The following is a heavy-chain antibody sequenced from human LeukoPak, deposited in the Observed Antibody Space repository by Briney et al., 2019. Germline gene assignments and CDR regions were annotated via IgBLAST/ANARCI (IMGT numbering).Heavy chain of an antibody. V-gene: IGHV3-23*01. J-gene: IGHJ2*01. CDR3: AKSMTLQWRGFFDL. D-gene: IGHD6-19*01. CDR2: ISDSGANT. CDR1: GFTFSTYA. Sequence: GSLRLSCAASGFTFSTYAMSWVRQAPGKGLEGVSTISDSGANTYYADSVRGRFTISRDNSKNTLYLQKNSLRADDTAIYYCAKSMTLQWRGFFDLWGRGTHVTVSS.